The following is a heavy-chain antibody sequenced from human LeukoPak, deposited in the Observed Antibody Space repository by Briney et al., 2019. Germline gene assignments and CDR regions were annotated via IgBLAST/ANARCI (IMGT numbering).Heavy chain of an antibody. Sequence: GGSLRLSCAASGFTFSDYYMTWIRQAPGKGLEWVSYITSSFSKTYYADSVKGRLTISRDNSKNTLYLQMNSLRAEDTAVYYCAKDRLGATLYFDDWGQGTLVTVSS. D-gene: IGHD1-26*01. CDR2: ITSSFSKT. CDR1: GFTFSDYY. V-gene: IGHV3-11*05. J-gene: IGHJ4*02. CDR3: AKDRLGATLYFDD.